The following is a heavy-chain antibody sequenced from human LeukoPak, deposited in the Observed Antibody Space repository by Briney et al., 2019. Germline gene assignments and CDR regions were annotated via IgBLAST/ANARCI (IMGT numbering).Heavy chain of an antibody. J-gene: IGHJ6*02. Sequence: PGGSLRLSCAASGFTFSDYYMSWIRQAPGKGLEWVSYTSSSGTTIYYADSVKGRFTISRDNAKNSLYLQMNSLRAEDTAVYYCARVGDGYSGYDYYGMDVWGQGTTVTVSS. CDR1: GFTFSDYY. CDR2: TSSSGTTI. D-gene: IGHD5-12*01. CDR3: ARVGDGYSGYDYYGMDV. V-gene: IGHV3-11*01.